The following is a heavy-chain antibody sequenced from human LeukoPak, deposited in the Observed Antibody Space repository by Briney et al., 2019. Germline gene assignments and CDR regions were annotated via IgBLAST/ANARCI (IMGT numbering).Heavy chain of an antibody. V-gene: IGHV3-11*01. CDR2: ISSSGNTI. CDR3: ARDQYYYDSSAPPLY. D-gene: IGHD3-22*01. CDR1: GFSFSDYY. J-gene: IGHJ4*02. Sequence: GGSLRLSCAASGFSFSDYYMSWIRQAPGKGLEWVSYISSSGNTIYYADSVKGRFTISRDNAKNSLYLQMNSLRAEDTVVYYCARDQYYYDSSAPPLYWGQGTLVTVSS.